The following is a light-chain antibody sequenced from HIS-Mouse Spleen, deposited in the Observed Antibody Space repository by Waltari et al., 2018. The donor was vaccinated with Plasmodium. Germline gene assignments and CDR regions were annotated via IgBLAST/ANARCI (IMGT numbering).Light chain of an antibody. CDR1: SLRSYY. CDR2: GKN. V-gene: IGLV3-19*01. J-gene: IGLJ3*02. Sequence: SSELTQDPAVSVALGQTVRITCQGDSLRSYYASWYQQKPGQAPVIVIYGKNNRPSGIADRFAGSSSGNTASLTITGAQAEDEADYYCNSRDSSGNHQVFGGGTKLTVL. CDR3: NSRDSSGNHQV.